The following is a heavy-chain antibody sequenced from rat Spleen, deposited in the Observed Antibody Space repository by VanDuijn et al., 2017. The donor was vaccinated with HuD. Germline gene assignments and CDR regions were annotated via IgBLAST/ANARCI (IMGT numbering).Heavy chain of an antibody. CDR1: GFSLSSYG. V-gene: IGHV2-13*01. J-gene: IGHJ2*01. D-gene: IGHD3-1*01. CDR3: ARHPWGGAPYY. CDR2: IWTDGST. Sequence: QVQLKESGPGLVQPSQTLSLTCTVSGFSLSSYGVIWVRQPPGKGLEWMGVIWTDGSTDYNSALKSRLSITRDTSKSQVFLKMNSLQTEDIATYYCARHPWGGAPYYWGQGVMVTVSS.